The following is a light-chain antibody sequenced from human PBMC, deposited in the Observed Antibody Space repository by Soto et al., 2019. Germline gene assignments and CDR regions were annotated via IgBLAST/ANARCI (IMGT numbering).Light chain of an antibody. CDR2: CAS. CDR3: QQYGSSGT. Sequence: EIVLRQSPSTLSFSQGERATLSCRASQSVSNNLAWYQQKPGQAPRLLIYCASNRATGIPDRFSGSGSGTDFTLTSSRLEPEDFAVYYCQQYGSSGTFGQGTKVDIK. J-gene: IGKJ1*01. CDR1: QSVSNN. V-gene: IGKV3-20*01.